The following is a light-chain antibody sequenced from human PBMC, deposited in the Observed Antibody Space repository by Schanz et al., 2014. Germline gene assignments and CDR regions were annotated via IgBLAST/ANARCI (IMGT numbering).Light chain of an antibody. V-gene: IGLV2-23*02. Sequence: QSALTQPRSVSGSPGQSVTISCTGTSSDVGSYNLVSWYQQHPGKAPKLMIYEVSKRPSGVSTRFSGSKSGNTASLTISGLQAEDEADYYCCSYAGSINLGVFGGGTKLTVL. CDR2: EVS. CDR1: SSDVGSYNL. J-gene: IGLJ2*01. CDR3: CSYAGSINLGV.